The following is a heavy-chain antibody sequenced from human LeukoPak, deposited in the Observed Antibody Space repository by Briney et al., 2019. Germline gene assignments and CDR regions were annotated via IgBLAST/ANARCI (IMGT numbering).Heavy chain of an antibody. Sequence: ASVKVSCKASGGTFSSYAISWVRQAPGQGLEWMGRIIPIFGTANYAQKFQGRVTITADKSTSTAYMELSSLRSEDTAVYYCARKVPLGYCSGGSCQGRFDPWGQGTLVTVSS. CDR1: GGTFSSYA. D-gene: IGHD2-15*01. V-gene: IGHV1-69*06. CDR3: ARKVPLGYCSGGSCQGRFDP. J-gene: IGHJ5*02. CDR2: IIPIFGTA.